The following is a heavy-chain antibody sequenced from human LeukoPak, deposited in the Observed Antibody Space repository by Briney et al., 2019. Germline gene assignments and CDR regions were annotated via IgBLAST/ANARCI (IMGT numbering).Heavy chain of an antibody. CDR1: GFAVSSND. CDR3: ARDLGDGEFDY. V-gene: IGHV3-53*01. J-gene: IGHJ4*02. D-gene: IGHD3-10*01. CDR2: IYVGGRT. Sequence: TGGSLRLSCAASGFAVSSNDMSWVRQAPGKGLKWVSTIYVGGRTYYADSVKGRFTISRDNSKNTVYLQMNSLRAEDTATYFCARDLGDGEFDYWGQGTLVSVSS.